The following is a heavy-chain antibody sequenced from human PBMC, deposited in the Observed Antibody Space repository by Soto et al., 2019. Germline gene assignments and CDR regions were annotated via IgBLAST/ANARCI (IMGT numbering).Heavy chain of an antibody. V-gene: IGHV3-53*01. CDR2: IYSGGST. CDR1: VFTVSATY. Sequence: GSLRLSCAASVFTVSATYMSWVRQAPGKGLEWVSSIYSGGSTYYADSVRGRFTISRDNSKNTLYLQMNSLRAEDTAVYYCARLDHGESVYFDYWGQGTLVTVSS. J-gene: IGHJ4*02. CDR3: ARLDHGESVYFDY.